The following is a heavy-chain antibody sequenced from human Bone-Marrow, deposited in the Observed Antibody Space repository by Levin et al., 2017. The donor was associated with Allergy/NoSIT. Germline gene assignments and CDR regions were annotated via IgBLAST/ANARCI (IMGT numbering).Heavy chain of an antibody. V-gene: IGHV3-9*01. CDR3: AKSPEVVITIGYFDS. Sequence: GGSLRLSCVASGFTFDNYALHWIRQAPGKGLEWVSGINWNGGDIEYADSVKGRFTISRDNAKNALYLQMNSLRAEDTAFYYCAKSPEVVITIGYFDSWGQGTLVAVS. D-gene: IGHD3-22*01. CDR2: INWNGGDI. J-gene: IGHJ4*03. CDR1: GFTFDNYA.